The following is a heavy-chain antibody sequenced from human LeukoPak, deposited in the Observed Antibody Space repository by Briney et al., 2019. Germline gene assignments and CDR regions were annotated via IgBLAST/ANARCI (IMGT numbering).Heavy chain of an antibody. CDR3: ARDPSLGATKGGY. V-gene: IGHV3-21*01. CDR2: IVSSSSSYI. J-gene: IGHJ4*02. CDR1: GFTFSSYS. Sequence: GGSLRLSCAASGFTFSSYSMNWVRQAPGKGLEWVSSIVSSSSSYIYYADSVKGRFTISRDNAKNSLYLQMNSLRAEDTAVYYCARDPSLGATKGGYWGQGTLVTVSS. D-gene: IGHD1-26*01.